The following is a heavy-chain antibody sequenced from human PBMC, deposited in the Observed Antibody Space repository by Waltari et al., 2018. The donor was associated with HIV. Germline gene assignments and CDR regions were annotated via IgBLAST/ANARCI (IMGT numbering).Heavy chain of an antibody. CDR2: FITVFGTP. J-gene: IGHJ5*02. V-gene: IGHV1-69*01. Sequence: QVQLVQSGAEVKKLGSSVKVSGKGSGGSLRSYGISGVRQAPGQGLEWMGGFITVFGTPNYAQKFQGRVTITADEARSTVYMGLSSLRAEDTAVYYCARDDGSGYAEMFDPWGQGTLVTVSS. D-gene: IGHD3-10*01. CDR1: GGSLRSYG. CDR3: ARDDGSGYAEMFDP.